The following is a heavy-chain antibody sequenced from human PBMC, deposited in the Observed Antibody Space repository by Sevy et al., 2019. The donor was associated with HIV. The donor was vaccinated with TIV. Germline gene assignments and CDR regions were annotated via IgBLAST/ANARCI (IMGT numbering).Heavy chain of an antibody. D-gene: IGHD3-22*01. CDR2: ISYDGSNK. Sequence: GGSLRLSCAASGFTFSSYAMHWVRQVPGKGLEWVAVISYDGSNKYYADSVKGRFTISRDNSKNTLYLQMNSLRAEDMAVYYCAREFRPIVVVIKGYFDYWGQGTLVTVSS. CDR3: AREFRPIVVVIKGYFDY. J-gene: IGHJ4*02. CDR1: GFTFSSYA. V-gene: IGHV3-30-3*01.